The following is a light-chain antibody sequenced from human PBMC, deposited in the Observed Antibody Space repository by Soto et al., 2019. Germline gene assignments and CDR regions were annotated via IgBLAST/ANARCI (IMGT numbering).Light chain of an antibody. V-gene: IGKV2-28*01. J-gene: IGKJ2*01. CDR3: MQALHRRT. CDR2: LGS. CDR1: QSLLHSNGYNY. Sequence: DIVMTQSPLSLPVTPGEPASISCRSSQSLLHSNGYNYLDWYLQKPGQSPQLLIYLGSNRASGVPDRFSGSGSGTDFTLKISRVEAEDVGVYYCMQALHRRTFGQGTKLEIK.